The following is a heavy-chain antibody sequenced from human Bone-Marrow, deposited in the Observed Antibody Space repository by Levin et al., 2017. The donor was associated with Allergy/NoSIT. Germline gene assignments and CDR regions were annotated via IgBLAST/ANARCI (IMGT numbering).Heavy chain of an antibody. CDR2: ISGSSTYI. D-gene: IGHD6-19*01. V-gene: IGHV3-21*01. Sequence: GESLKISCAASGFTFSSYTMNWVRQAPGKGLEWVSSISGSSTYIYYADSVKGRFTISRDNAKNSLYLQMDSLRAEDTAVYYCARGPGGQWLVSLGGQGTLVTVSS. CDR3: ARGPGGQWLVSL. J-gene: IGHJ4*02. CDR1: GFTFSSYT.